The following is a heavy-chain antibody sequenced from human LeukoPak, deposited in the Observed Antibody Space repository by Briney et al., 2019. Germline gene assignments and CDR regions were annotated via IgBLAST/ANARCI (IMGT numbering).Heavy chain of an antibody. CDR1: GDSVSSNSAA. CDR2: TYYRSKWYN. J-gene: IGHJ4*02. D-gene: IGHD3-10*01. Sequence: SQTLSLTCAISGDSVSSNSAAWNWIRQSPSRGLEWLGRTYYRSKWYNDYAVSVKSRITINPDTSKNQFSLKLSSVTAADTAVYYCALLGYYGSGSYYNGDYWGQGTLVTVSS. V-gene: IGHV6-1*01. CDR3: ALLGYYGSGSYYNGDY.